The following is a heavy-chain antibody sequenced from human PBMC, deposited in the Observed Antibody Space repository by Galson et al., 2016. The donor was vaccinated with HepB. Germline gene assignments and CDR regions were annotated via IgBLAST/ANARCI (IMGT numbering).Heavy chain of an antibody. CDR3: AKGDGGYYLVVDS. Sequence: SLRLSCAASGFTFSAFALNWVRQTPGKGLEWVSLISGDGGGTYYADSVKGRFTISRDNSKTSLYLQMNTLRTEDTALYYCAKGDGGYYLVVDSWGQGTLVTVSS. J-gene: IGHJ4*02. CDR2: ISGDGGGT. V-gene: IGHV3-43*02. CDR1: GFTFSAFA. D-gene: IGHD4-17*01.